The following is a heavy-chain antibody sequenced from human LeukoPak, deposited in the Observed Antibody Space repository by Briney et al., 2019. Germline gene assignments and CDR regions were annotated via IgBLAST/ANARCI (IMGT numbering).Heavy chain of an antibody. D-gene: IGHD3-22*01. V-gene: IGHV3-21*01. CDR2: ISSSGSYI. CDR3: ARDFYYDSSGYYGNLDAFDI. Sequence: GGSLRLSCAASGFTFSSDSMNWVRQAPGKGLEWVSSISSSGSYIYYADSVKGRFTISRDNAKNSLYLQMNSLRAEDTAVYYCARDFYYDSSGYYGNLDAFDIWGQGTMVTVSS. CDR1: GFTFSSDS. J-gene: IGHJ3*02.